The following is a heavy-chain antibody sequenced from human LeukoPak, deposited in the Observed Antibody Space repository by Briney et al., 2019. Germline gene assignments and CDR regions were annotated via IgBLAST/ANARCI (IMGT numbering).Heavy chain of an antibody. V-gene: IGHV4-61*02. CDR3: ARDLGCCSGGSCYHDY. Sequence: SQTLSLTRTVSGGSISSGSYYWSWIRQPAGKGLEWIGRIYTSGSTNYNPSLKSRVTISVDTSKNQFSLKLSSVTAADTAVYYCARDLGCCSGGSCYHDYWGQGTLVTVSS. CDR2: IYTSGST. D-gene: IGHD2-15*01. J-gene: IGHJ4*02. CDR1: GGSISSGSYY.